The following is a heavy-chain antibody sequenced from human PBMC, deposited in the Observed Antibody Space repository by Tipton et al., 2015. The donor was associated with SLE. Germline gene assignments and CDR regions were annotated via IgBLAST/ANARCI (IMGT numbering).Heavy chain of an antibody. D-gene: IGHD1-26*01. CDR1: GFTFSSHW. CDR2: INTDGSTT. Sequence: SLRLSCAASGFTFSSHWMHWVRQAPGKGLVWVSRINTDGSTTTYADSVKGRVTISRDDATNTLYLQMSRLRADETAVYYCVRAARGILDYRVQGTLVTVSS. J-gene: IGHJ4*02. V-gene: IGHV3-74*01. CDR3: VRAARGILDY.